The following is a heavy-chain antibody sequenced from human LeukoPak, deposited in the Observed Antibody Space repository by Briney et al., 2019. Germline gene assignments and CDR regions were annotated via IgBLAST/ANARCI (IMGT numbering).Heavy chain of an antibody. D-gene: IGHD3-10*01. Sequence: ASVKVSCKASGYTFTGYYMHWVRQAPGQGLEWMGWINPNSGGTSYAQKFQGRVTMTRDTSISTAYMELSRLRSDDTAVYYCARDNLPYYYGSGSYTYYFGYWGQGTLVTVSS. V-gene: IGHV1-2*02. CDR1: GYTFTGYY. J-gene: IGHJ4*02. CDR2: INPNSGGT. CDR3: ARDNLPYYYGSGSYTYYFGY.